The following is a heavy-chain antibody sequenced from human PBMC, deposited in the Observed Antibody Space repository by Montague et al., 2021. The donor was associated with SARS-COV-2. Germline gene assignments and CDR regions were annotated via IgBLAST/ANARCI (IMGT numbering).Heavy chain of an antibody. CDR3: ARGAPGY. D-gene: IGHD1-1*01. J-gene: IGHJ4*02. CDR1: GGSFSDYH. CDR2: INYGGST. Sequence: SETLSLTRAVYGGSFSDYHWTWIRQSRGEGLEWIGQINYGGSTKYNPSLKSRVTISIDTSKNQFSLKLTSVTAADTAVYYCARGAPGYWGQGTLVTVSS. V-gene: IGHV4-34*01.